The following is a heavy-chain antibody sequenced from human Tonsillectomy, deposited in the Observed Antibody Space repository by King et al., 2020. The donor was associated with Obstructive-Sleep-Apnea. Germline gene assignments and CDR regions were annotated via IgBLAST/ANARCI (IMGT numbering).Heavy chain of an antibody. D-gene: IGHD1/OR15-1a*01. Sequence: QLVQSGAEVRKPGESLEISCKGSEYSFTSYWIGWVRQMPGKGLEWMGIIYPGDSDNRHSPSFQGQVTISADKSISTAYLQWSGLKASDTAIYYCARSLPPEHDAFDIWGQGTMVTVSS. V-gene: IGHV5-51*01. J-gene: IGHJ3*02. CDR2: IYPGDSDN. CDR1: EYSFTSYW. CDR3: ARSLPPEHDAFDI.